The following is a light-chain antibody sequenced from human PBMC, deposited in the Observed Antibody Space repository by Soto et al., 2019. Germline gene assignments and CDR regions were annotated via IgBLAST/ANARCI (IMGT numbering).Light chain of an antibody. Sequence: DIQMTQSPSTLSASVGYRVTITCRASQSISNWLAWYQQKPGEAPKHLMYDASTLENWVPSRFSGSGSGTEFTLTISGLRPDDFATYYCQQYNTYPYTFGQGTKLEIK. CDR1: QSISNW. CDR3: QQYNTYPYT. CDR2: DAS. V-gene: IGKV1-5*01. J-gene: IGKJ2*01.